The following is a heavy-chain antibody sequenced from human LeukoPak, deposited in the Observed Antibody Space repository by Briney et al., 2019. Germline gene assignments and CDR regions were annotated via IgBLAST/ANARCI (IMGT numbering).Heavy chain of an antibody. J-gene: IGHJ4*02. CDR1: GYTFTGYY. D-gene: IGHD3-9*01. Sequence: ASVKVSCKASGYTFTGYYMHWVRQAPGQGLEWMGWINPNHGDTNYAQKFQDRVSMTRDTSISTAYMHLSRLRSADTAVYYCAKSPHILTGENFDYWGQGTLLTVSS. CDR2: INPNHGDT. CDR3: AKSPHILTGENFDY. V-gene: IGHV1-2*02.